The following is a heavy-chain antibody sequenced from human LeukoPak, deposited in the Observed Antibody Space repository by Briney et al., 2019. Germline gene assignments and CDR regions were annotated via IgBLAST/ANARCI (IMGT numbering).Heavy chain of an antibody. D-gene: IGHD2-15*01. J-gene: IGHJ4*02. CDR2: INHSGST. V-gene: IGHV4-34*01. Sequence: SETLSLTCAVYGGSFSGYYWSWIRQPPGKGLEWIGEINHSGSTNYNPSLKSRVTISVDTSKYQFSLKLSSVTAADTAVYYCARCSGDDGAVDYWGQGTLVTVSS. CDR1: GGSFSGYY. CDR3: ARCSGDDGAVDY.